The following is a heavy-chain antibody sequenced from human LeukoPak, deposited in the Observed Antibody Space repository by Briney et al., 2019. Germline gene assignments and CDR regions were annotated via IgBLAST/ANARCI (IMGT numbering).Heavy chain of an antibody. J-gene: IGHJ5*02. CDR3: AKGEGFDP. V-gene: IGHV3-23*01. CDR1: GFTFSAYD. Sequence: GGSLRLSCAASGFTFSAYDMSWVRQAPGKGLDWVSAISGGGGSTYYADSVKGRFIISKDDSKNTLYLQMNSLRAEDTAVYYCAKGEGFDPWGQGTLVTVSS. CDR2: ISGGGGST.